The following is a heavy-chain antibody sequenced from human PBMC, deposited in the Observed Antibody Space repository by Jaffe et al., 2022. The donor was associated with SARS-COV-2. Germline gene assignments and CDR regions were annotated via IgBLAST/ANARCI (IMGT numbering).Heavy chain of an antibody. CDR3: AIGRFSGSGYYSPDNWFDP. J-gene: IGHJ5*02. CDR1: GYTFTSYY. V-gene: IGHV1-46*01. Sequence: QVQLVQSGAEVKKPGASVKVSCKASGYTFTSYYIHWVRQAPGQGLEWMGGINPSGGSTTYAQKFQGRVAMTRETSTSTVYMELSSLRSEDTAVYYCAIGRFSGSGYYSPDNWFDPWGQGTLVTVSS. D-gene: IGHD3-22*01. CDR2: INPSGGST.